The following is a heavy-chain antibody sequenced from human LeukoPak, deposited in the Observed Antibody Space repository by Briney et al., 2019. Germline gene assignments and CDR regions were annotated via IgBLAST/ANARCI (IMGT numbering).Heavy chain of an antibody. Sequence: PGGSLSLSCAASGFTFSDYYMSWIRQAPGKGLEWVSYISSSGSTIYYADSVKGRFTISRDNAKNSLYLQMNSLRAEDTAVYYCARIMTTVTNDAFDIWGQGTMVTVSS. CDR3: ARIMTTVTNDAFDI. V-gene: IGHV3-11*01. CDR1: GFTFSDYY. J-gene: IGHJ3*02. D-gene: IGHD4-11*01. CDR2: ISSSGSTI.